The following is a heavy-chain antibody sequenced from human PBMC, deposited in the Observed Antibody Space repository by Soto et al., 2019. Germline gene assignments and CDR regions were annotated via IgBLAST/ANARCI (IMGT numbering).Heavy chain of an antibody. J-gene: IGHJ6*03. CDR2: ISWNSGSI. V-gene: IGHV3-9*01. CDR1: GFTFDDYA. D-gene: IGHD3-16*02. CDR3: AKEAMITFGGVIVPNYYYMDV. Sequence: PGGSLRLSCAASGFTFDDYAMHWVRQAPGKGLEWVSGISWNSGSIGYADSVKGRFTISRDNAKNSLYLQMNGLRAEDTALYYCAKEAMITFGGVIVPNYYYMDVWGKGATVTVSS.